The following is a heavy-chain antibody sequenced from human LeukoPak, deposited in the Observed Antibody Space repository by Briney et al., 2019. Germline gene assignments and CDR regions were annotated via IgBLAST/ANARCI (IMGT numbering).Heavy chain of an antibody. CDR2: IKQDGSEK. Sequence: GGSLRLSCAASGFTFSSYWMSWVRQAPGKGLEWVANIKQDGSEKYYVDSVKGRFTISRDNAKNSLYLQMNSLRAGDTAVYYCARVRILRYFDWQGGLDYWGQGTLVTVSS. CDR3: ARVRILRYFDWQGGLDY. V-gene: IGHV3-7*01. J-gene: IGHJ4*02. CDR1: GFTFSSYW. D-gene: IGHD3-9*01.